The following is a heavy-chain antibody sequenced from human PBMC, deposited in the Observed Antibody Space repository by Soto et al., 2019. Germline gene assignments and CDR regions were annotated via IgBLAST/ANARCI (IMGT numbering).Heavy chain of an antibody. CDR3: ARETIIVVPAAINWFDP. V-gene: IGHV4-30-4*01. D-gene: IGHD2-2*01. J-gene: IGHJ5*02. Sequence: PSETLSLTCTVSGDSISSGDYYWSWIRQPPGKGLEWIGYIYYSGSTYYNPSLKSRVTISVDTSKNQFSLKLSSVTAADTAVYYCARETIIVVPAAINWFDPWGQGTLVTVSS. CDR1: GDSISSGDYY. CDR2: IYYSGST.